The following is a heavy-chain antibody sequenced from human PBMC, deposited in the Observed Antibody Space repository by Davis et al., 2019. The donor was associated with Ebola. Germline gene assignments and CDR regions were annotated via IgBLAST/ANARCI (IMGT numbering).Heavy chain of an antibody. D-gene: IGHD4-11*01. J-gene: IGHJ6*03. CDR3: ARDGATVSGPYYYYYMDV. CDR1: GFTSA. V-gene: IGHV3-30-3*01. CDR2: ISADGTNK. Sequence: GESLKISCAASGFTSAMHWVRQATGKGLEWVAFISADGTNKYYTDSVKGRFTISRDNSKNTVYLQMNSLRPEETAVYYCARDGATVSGPYYYYYMDVWGKGTTVTVSS.